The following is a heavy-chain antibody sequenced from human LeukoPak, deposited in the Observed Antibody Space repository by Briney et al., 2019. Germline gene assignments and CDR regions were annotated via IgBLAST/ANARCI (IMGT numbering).Heavy chain of an antibody. D-gene: IGHD2-8*02. CDR1: GGSISSGGYS. Sequence: SQTLSLTCAVSGGSISSGGYSWSWIRQPPGKGLEWIGYIYHSGSTYYNPSLKSRVTISVDRSKNQFSLKLSSVTAADTAVYYCARGPLPVVSFDYWGQGTLVTVSS. J-gene: IGHJ4*02. CDR2: IYHSGST. CDR3: ARGPLPVVSFDY. V-gene: IGHV4-30-2*01.